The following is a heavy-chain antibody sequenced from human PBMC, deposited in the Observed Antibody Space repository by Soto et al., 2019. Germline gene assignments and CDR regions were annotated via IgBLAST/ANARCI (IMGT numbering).Heavy chain of an antibody. V-gene: IGHV4-34*02. CDR3: VRNHSSGFYYCDP. J-gene: IGHJ5*02. CDR1: GGSFSGFY. CDR2: INHRGTT. D-gene: IGHD3-22*01. Sequence: QVQLQQWGAGQLKPSETLSLTCAVHGGSFSGFYWSWIRQPPGKGLEWIGEINHRGTTTYNPSLQSRATLSADTSKNNFSLNLSSVTAADTAMYYCVRNHSSGFYYCDPRGQGTLVTVSS.